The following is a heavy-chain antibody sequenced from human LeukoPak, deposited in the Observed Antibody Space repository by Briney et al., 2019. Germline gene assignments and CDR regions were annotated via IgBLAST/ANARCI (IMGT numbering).Heavy chain of an antibody. D-gene: IGHD6-19*01. CDR1: GFTFSTHW. Sequence: GGSLRLSCAASGFTFSTHWMNWVRQAPGGGLEWLANIKPDGRDTYYVDSVKGRFTISRDNAKNLVYLQINSLRTEDTAVYYCSGRSGFSSLYWGQGTLVKVSS. CDR3: SGRSGFSSLY. J-gene: IGHJ4*02. CDR2: IKPDGRDT. V-gene: IGHV3-7*01.